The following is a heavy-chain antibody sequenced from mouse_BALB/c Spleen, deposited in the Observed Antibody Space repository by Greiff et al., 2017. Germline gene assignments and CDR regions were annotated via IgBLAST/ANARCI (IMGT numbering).Heavy chain of an antibody. CDR1: GFNIKDTY. CDR3: ARDGNYDAY. J-gene: IGHJ3*01. D-gene: IGHD2-1*01. CDR2: IDPANGNT. Sequence: EVQVVESGAELVKPGASVKLSCTASGFNIKDTYMHWVKQRPEQGLEWIGRIDPANGNTKYDPKFQGKATITADTSSNTAYLQLSSLTSEDTAVYYCARDGNYDAYWGQGTLVTVSA. V-gene: IGHV14-3*02.